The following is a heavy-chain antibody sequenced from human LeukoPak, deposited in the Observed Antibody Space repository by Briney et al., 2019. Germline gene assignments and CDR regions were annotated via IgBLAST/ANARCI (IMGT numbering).Heavy chain of an antibody. V-gene: IGHV3-23*01. J-gene: IGHJ4*02. CDR2: ISGSGGST. CDR3: AKGSSSSRPYYFDS. Sequence: GGSLRLSCAASGFTFSSYAMSWVRQAPGKGLEWVSAISGSGGSTYYADSVKGRFTISRDNPKNTLYLQMNSLRVEDTAVYYCAKGSSSSRPYYFDSWGQGTLVTVSS. D-gene: IGHD6-6*01. CDR1: GFTFSSYA.